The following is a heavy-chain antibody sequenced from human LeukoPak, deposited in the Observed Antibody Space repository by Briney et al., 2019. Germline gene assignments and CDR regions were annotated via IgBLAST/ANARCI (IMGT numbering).Heavy chain of an antibody. J-gene: IGHJ4*02. V-gene: IGHV6-1*01. CDR3: ARGSILDS. CDR2: TYYRSKWYN. Sequence: LEWLGRTYYRSKWYNDYAVSVKGRITINPDTSKNQFSLQLNSVTPEDTAVYFCARGSILDSWGQGTLVTVSS.